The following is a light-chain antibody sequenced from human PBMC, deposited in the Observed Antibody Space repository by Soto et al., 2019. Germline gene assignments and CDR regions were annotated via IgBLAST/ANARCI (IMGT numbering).Light chain of an antibody. CDR3: AAWDDSLNALRVV. Sequence: QLVLTQPPSASGTPGQRVTISCSGSSSNIGSNTVNWYQQLPGTAPKLLIYSNNQRPSGVPDRFSGSKSGTSASLAISGLQSEDEADYYCAAWDDSLNALRVVFGGGTKVTVL. J-gene: IGLJ2*01. CDR2: SNN. V-gene: IGLV1-44*01. CDR1: SSNIGSNT.